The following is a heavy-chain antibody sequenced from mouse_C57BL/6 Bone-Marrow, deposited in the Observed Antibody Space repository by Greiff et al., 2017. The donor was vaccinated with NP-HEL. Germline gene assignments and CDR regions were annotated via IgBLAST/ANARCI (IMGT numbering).Heavy chain of an antibody. D-gene: IGHD1-1*01. V-gene: IGHV6-3*01. J-gene: IGHJ2*01. Sequence: EVHLVESGGGLVQPGGSMKLSCVASGFTFSNYWMNWVRQSPEKGLEWVAQIRLKSDNYATHYAESVKGRFTISRDDSKSSVYLQMNNLRAEDTGIYYCTDLFITTVVATDYWGQGTTLTVSS. CDR3: TDLFITTVVATDY. CDR2: IRLKSDNYAT. CDR1: GFTFSNYW.